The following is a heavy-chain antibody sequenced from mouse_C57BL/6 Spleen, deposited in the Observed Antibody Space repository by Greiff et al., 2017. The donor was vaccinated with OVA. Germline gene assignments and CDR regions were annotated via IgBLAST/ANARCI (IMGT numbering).Heavy chain of an antibody. CDR2: IYPGDGDT. D-gene: IGHD2-4*01. Sequence: QVQLKQSGAELVKPGASVKISCKASGYAFSSYWMNWVKQRPGKGLEGIGQIYPGDGDTNHNGKFKGKATLTADKSSSTAYMQLSSLTSEDSAVYFCARDDYAWFAYWGQGTLVTVSA. CDR1: GYAFSSYW. CDR3: ARDDYAWFAY. V-gene: IGHV1-80*01. J-gene: IGHJ3*01.